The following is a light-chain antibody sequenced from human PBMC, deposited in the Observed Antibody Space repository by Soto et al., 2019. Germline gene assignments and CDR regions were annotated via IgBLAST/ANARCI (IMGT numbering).Light chain of an antibody. CDR1: QSVSRSY. Sequence: EIVLTQSPGTLSLSPGERATLPCRASQSVSRSYLAWYQQKPGQAPRLLIYGASSRVTGIPDRFSGSGSGTDFTLTISRLEPEDFAVYYCQQYGSAPWTFGQGTKVEI. J-gene: IGKJ1*01. CDR2: GAS. CDR3: QQYGSAPWT. V-gene: IGKV3-20*01.